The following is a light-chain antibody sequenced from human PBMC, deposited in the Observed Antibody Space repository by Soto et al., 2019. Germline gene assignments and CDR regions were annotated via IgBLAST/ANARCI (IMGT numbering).Light chain of an antibody. V-gene: IGKV1-39*01. J-gene: IGKJ4*01. CDR1: QSISSY. CDR2: AAS. CDR3: QQVYVYPST. Sequence: DIQMTQSPASLSASLGDRVTITCRASQSISSYLNWYQQKPGKAPNLLIYAASTLQSGVPSRFSGGGSGTDFTLTISSLQPEDFATYYCQQVYVYPSTFGGGTKVDI.